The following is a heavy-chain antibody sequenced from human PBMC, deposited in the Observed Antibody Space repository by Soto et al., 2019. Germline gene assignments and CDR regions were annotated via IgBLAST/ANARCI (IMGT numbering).Heavy chain of an antibody. CDR3: SRHTGDYGDYLTAFDH. Sequence: EEQLVESGGGLVQPWGSLKLACAAYGFSFNDSPIHWVRQASGRGLEWLGRISSKAKRYATAYAASVGGRFSLSRDDSKNTAYLLLNRLKPEDSAMYYCSRHTGDYGDYLTAFDHWGKGTLVSVSS. J-gene: IGHJ4*02. V-gene: IGHV3-73*01. CDR1: GFSFNDSP. CDR2: ISSKAKRYAT. D-gene: IGHD4-17*01.